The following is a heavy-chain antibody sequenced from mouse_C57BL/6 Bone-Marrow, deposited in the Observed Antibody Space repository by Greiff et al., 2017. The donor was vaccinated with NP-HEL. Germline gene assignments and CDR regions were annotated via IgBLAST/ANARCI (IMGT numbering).Heavy chain of an antibody. V-gene: IGHV14-4*01. CDR2: IDPENGDT. Sequence: VQLQQSGAELVRPGASVKLSCTASGFNIKDDYMHWVKQRPEQGLEWIGWIDPENGDTEYASKFQGKATITADTSSNTAYLQLSSLTSEDTAVYYCTKYYGGYFDVWGTGTTVTVSS. CDR3: TKYYGGYFDV. J-gene: IGHJ1*03. D-gene: IGHD1-1*01. CDR1: GFNIKDDY.